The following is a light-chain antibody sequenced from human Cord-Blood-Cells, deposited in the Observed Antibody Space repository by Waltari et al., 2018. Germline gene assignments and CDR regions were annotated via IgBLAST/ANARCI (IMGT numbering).Light chain of an antibody. CDR3: QQRSNWPIT. CDR1: QSVSSY. Sequence: IVLTQSPATLSLSPGERVTLPCRASQSVSSYLAWYQQKPGQAPRLLIYDASNRATGIPARFSGSESGTDFTLTISSLEPEDFAVYYCQQRSNWPITFGQGTRLEIK. CDR2: DAS. V-gene: IGKV3-11*01. J-gene: IGKJ5*01.